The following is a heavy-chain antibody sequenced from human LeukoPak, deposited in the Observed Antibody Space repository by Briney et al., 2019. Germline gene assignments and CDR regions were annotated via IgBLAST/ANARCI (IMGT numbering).Heavy chain of an antibody. J-gene: IGHJ6*03. D-gene: IGHD2-21*02. CDR1: GYTFTSYY. Sequence: ASVKVSCTASGYTFTSYYMHWVRQAPGQGLEWMGIINPSGGSTSYAQKFQGRVTMTRDMSTSTVYMELSSLRSEDTAVYYCARDRGCGGDCYSKNIYYYYYMDVWGKGTTVTVSS. V-gene: IGHV1-46*01. CDR3: ARDRGCGGDCYSKNIYYYYYMDV. CDR2: INPSGGST.